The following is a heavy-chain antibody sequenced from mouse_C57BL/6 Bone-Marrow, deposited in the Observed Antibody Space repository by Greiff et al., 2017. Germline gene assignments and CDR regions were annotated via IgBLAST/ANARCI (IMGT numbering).Heavy chain of an antibody. CDR3: TRSNYRFFDV. Sequence: QVQLQQSGAELVRPGASVTLSCKASGYTFTDYEMHWVKQTPVHGLEWIGAIDPETGGTAYNQKFKGKAILTADKSSSTAYMELRRLTSEDSAVYYCTRSNYRFFDVWGKGTTLTVSS. CDR1: GYTFTDYE. V-gene: IGHV1-15*01. CDR2: IDPETGGT. D-gene: IGHD2-14*01. J-gene: IGHJ2*01.